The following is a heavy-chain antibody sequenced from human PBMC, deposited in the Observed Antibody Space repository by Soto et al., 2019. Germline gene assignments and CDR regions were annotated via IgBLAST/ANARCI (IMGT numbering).Heavy chain of an antibody. CDR2: ISAYNGNT. Sequence: QVQLVQSGAEVKKPRASLKVSCKASGYTFTSYVISWVRQAPGQGLEWMGWISAYNGNTNYAQKLQGRVTMTTDTSTSTAYMELRSLRSDDTAVYYCARVDGYCSGGSWDHDAFDIWGQGTMVTVSS. D-gene: IGHD2-15*01. CDR1: GYTFTSYV. J-gene: IGHJ3*02. V-gene: IGHV1-18*04. CDR3: ARVDGYCSGGSWDHDAFDI.